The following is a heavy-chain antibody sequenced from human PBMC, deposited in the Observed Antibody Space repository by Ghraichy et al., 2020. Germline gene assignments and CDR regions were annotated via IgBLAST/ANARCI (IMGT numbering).Heavy chain of an antibody. CDR1: GFTFSSYA. CDR3: ARDVGFDNSACGLDV. V-gene: IGHV3-21*01. CDR2: ISTRSTYK. D-gene: IGHD4-23*01. Sequence: SCAASGFTFSSYAMNWVRQAPGKGLEWVSSISTRSTYKNYAASVKGRFTVSRDNAKNSLFLQMDSLRADDTAVYYCARDVGFDNSACGLDVRGHGTWVIVSS. J-gene: IGHJ6*02.